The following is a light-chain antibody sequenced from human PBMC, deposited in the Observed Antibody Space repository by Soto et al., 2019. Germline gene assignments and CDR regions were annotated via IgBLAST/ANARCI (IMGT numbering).Light chain of an antibody. CDR2: RAS. CDR3: QQYETYAGT. J-gene: IGKJ3*01. V-gene: IGKV1-5*03. CDR1: QIINTW. Sequence: DIQMTQSPSSLSASVGDRVTITCRASQIINTWLAWYQQKPGKAPKLLIYRASNLLSGVPSRFSGSGSGTEFALHISSLQPDDFSIYYRQQYETYAGTFGPGTKVDL.